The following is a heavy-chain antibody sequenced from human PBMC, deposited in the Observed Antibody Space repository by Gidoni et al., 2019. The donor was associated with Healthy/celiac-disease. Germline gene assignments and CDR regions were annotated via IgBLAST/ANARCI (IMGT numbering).Heavy chain of an antibody. CDR1: GGSISSNNW. V-gene: IGHV4-4*02. CDR3: ARDLAYDYSWGSYRPHDAFDI. D-gene: IGHD3-16*02. CDR2: IYHSGST. Sequence: QVQLQESGPGLVKPSGPLSLTCAVSGGSISSNNWWSWVRQPPGKGLEWIGEIYHSGSTNYNPSLKSRVTISVDKSKNQFSLKLSSVTAADTAVYYCARDLAYDYSWGSYRPHDAFDIWGQGTMVTVSS. J-gene: IGHJ3*02.